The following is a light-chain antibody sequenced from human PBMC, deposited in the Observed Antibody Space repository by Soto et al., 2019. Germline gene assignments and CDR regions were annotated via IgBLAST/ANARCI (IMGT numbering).Light chain of an antibody. Sequence: QSVLTQPPSASGTPGQRVTISCSGSSSNIGSNTVNWYQQLPGTAPKLLIYSNNQRPSGVPDRFSGSKSGTSASLAISGLQSEDEADYYCSSLTNSNTLLFGGGTKVTVL. CDR1: SSNIGSNT. J-gene: IGLJ3*02. CDR2: SNN. V-gene: IGLV1-44*01. CDR3: SSLTNSNTLL.